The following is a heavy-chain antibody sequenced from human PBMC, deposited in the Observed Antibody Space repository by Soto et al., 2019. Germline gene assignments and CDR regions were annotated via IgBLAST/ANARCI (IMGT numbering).Heavy chain of an antibody. V-gene: IGHV5-10-1*01. CDR1: GYSFTTYW. D-gene: IGHD7-27*01. CDR2: IDPSDSYT. J-gene: IGHJ6*02. CDR3: ARTSNWGSRYDGMDV. Sequence: GESLKISCAGSGYSFTTYWISWVRQMPGKGLEWMGRIDPSDSYTNYTPSFQGHVTISSDKSITTAYLQWSSLEASDTAKYYCARTSNWGSRYDGMDVWGQGTTVTVSS.